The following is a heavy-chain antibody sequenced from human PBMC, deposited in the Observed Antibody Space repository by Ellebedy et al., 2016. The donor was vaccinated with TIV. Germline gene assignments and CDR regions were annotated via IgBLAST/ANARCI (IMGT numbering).Heavy chain of an antibody. V-gene: IGHV3-23*01. J-gene: IGHJ4*02. D-gene: IGHD2-15*01. CDR2: ISGSGGNT. CDR3: AKAPIETCRGVICYPFDN. CDR1: GFTFSSYA. Sequence: PGGSLRLSCAASGFTFSSYAMSWVRQAPGKGLEWVSGISGSGGNTYYADSVKGRFTISRDNSKNTLYLQMNSLRAEDTAVYSCAKAPIETCRGVICYPFDNWGLGTLVTVSS.